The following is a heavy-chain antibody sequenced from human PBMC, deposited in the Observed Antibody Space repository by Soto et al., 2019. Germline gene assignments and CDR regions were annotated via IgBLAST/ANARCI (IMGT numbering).Heavy chain of an antibody. Sequence: QVQLVESGGGVVQPGRSLRLSCAASGFTFSSYGMHWVRQAPGKGLEWVAVISYDGSNKYYADSVKGRFTISRDNSKNTLYLQMNSLRAEDTAVYYCAKDGQGMSSSWLPFDYWGQGTLFTVSS. CDR3: AKDGQGMSSSWLPFDY. CDR2: ISYDGSNK. CDR1: GFTFSSYG. J-gene: IGHJ4*02. V-gene: IGHV3-30*18. D-gene: IGHD6-13*01.